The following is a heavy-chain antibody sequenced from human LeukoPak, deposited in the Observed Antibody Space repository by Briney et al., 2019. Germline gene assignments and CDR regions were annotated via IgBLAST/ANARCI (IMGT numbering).Heavy chain of an antibody. D-gene: IGHD2-2*01. CDR2: ISGSGGST. Sequence: PGGSLRLSCAASGFTFSSYAMSWVRQAPGKGLEWVSAISGSGGSTYYADSVKGRFTISRDNSKNTPYLQMNSLGAEDTAVYYCAKAFSEYRSSTSCYLFDYWCQRALVTVSS. CDR1: GFTFSSYA. V-gene: IGHV3-23*01. J-gene: IGHJ4*02. CDR3: AKAFSEYRSSTSCYLFDY.